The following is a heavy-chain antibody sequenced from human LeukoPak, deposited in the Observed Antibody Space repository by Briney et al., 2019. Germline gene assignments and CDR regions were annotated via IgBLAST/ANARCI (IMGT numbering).Heavy chain of an antibody. J-gene: IGHJ4*02. V-gene: IGHV3-21*01. CDR1: GFTFSSYS. CDR3: ARDYGSYYSGIEY. Sequence: GGSLRLSCAASGFTFSSYSMNWVRQAPGKGLEWVSSISSSSSYIYYADSVKGRFTISRDNAKNSLYLQMNSLRAEDTAVYYCARDYGSYYSGIEYWGQGTLVTVSS. CDR2: ISSSSSYI. D-gene: IGHD1-26*01.